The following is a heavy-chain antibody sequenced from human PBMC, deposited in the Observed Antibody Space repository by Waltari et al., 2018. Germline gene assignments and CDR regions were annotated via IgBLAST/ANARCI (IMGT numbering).Heavy chain of an antibody. V-gene: IGHV3-30-3*01. CDR2: ISYEGDSK. CDR3: ARSYGGEAFDI. CDR1: GFLFGTYT. J-gene: IGHJ3*02. D-gene: IGHD2-21*01. Sequence: QGQLVESGGGVVQPGKSLSLSCAASGFLFGTYTMYWVRQAPGKGLGLVSTISYEGDSKYYADSVKGRFTVSRDNSKNTLHVQMNGLRPEDSGLYYCARSYGGEAFDIWGLGTKVIVSS.